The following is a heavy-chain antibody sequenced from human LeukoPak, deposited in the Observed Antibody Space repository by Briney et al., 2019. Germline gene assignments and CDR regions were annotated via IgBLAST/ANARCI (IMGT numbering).Heavy chain of an antibody. Sequence: SVKVSCKASGGTFSSYAISWVRQAPGQGLEWMGGIIPIFGTASYAQKFQGRVTITADESTSTAYMELSSLRSEDTAVYYCARGKYSSGWYYFDYWGQGTLVTVSS. CDR1: GGTFSSYA. D-gene: IGHD6-19*01. CDR3: ARGKYSSGWYYFDY. CDR2: IIPIFGTA. V-gene: IGHV1-69*13. J-gene: IGHJ4*02.